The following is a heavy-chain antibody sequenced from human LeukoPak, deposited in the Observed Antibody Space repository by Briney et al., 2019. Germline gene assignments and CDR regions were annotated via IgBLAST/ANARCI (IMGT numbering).Heavy chain of an antibody. CDR3: ARDAITMVRGVIL. CDR2: ISSSSSYI. V-gene: IGHV3-21*01. D-gene: IGHD3-10*01. CDR1: GFTFSSYS. J-gene: IGHJ4*02. Sequence: GGSLRLSCAASGFTFSSYSMNWVRQAPGKGLEWVSSISSSSSYIYYADSVKGRFTISRDNAKNSLYLQMNSLRAEDTAVYYCARDAITMVRGVILWGQGTLVTVSS.